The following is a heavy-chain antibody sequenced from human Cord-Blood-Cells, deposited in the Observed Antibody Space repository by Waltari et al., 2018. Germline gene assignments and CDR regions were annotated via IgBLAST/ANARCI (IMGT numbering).Heavy chain of an antibody. V-gene: IGHV3-15*01. CDR3: TTPPSWGWGY. CDR1: GFTFSNAW. CDR2: IKRKTDGGTT. D-gene: IGHD2-2*01. Sequence: EVQLVESGGGLVKPGGSLRLSCAASGFTFSNAWMSWVRRAPGKGLEWVGRIKRKTDGGTTDYAAPVKGRCTISRADSKNTLYLQMNSLKTEDTAVYYCTTPPSWGWGYWGPGTLVTVSS. J-gene: IGHJ4*02.